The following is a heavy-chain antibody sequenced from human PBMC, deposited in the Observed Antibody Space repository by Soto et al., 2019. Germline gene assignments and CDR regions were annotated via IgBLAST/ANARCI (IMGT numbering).Heavy chain of an antibody. CDR2: ISYDGSNK. J-gene: IGHJ4*02. CDR1: GFTFSSYG. D-gene: IGHD3-22*01. CDR3: AKGGGDSSGYLHY. V-gene: IGHV3-30*18. Sequence: QVQLVESGGGVVQPGRSLRLSCAASGFTFSSYGMHWVRQAPGKGLEWVAVISYDGSNKYYADSVKGRFTISRDNSKNTLYLQMNSLRAEDTAVYYCAKGGGDSSGYLHYWGQGTLVTVSS.